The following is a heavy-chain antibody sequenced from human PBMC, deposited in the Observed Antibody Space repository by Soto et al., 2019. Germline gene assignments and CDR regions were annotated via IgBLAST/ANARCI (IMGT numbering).Heavy chain of an antibody. CDR3: AKEAVRWFGELSYMDV. V-gene: IGHV3-23*01. CDR1: GFTFSSYA. J-gene: IGHJ6*03. D-gene: IGHD3-10*01. CDR2: ISGSGGST. Sequence: GGSLRLSCAASGFTFSSYAMSWVRQAPGKGLEWVSAISGSGGSTYYADSVKGRFTISRDNSKNTLYLQMNSLRAEDTAVYYCAKEAVRWFGELSYMDVWGKGTTVTVSS.